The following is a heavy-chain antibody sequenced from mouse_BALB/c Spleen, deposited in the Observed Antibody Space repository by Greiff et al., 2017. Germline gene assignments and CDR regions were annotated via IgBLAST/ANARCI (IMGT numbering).Heavy chain of an antibody. D-gene: IGHD2-4*01. J-gene: IGHJ3*01. V-gene: IGHV1-14*01. CDR3: ARSMITTGGGFAY. Sequence: LQESGPELVKPGASVKMSCKASGYTFTSYVMHWVKQKPGQGLEWIGYINPYNDGTKYNEKFKGKATLTSDKSSSTAYMELSSLTSEDSAVYYCARSMITTGGGFAYWGQGTLVTVSA. CDR1: GYTFTSYV. CDR2: INPYNDGT.